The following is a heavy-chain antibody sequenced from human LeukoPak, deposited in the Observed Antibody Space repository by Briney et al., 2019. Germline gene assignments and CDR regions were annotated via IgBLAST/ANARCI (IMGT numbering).Heavy chain of an antibody. D-gene: IGHD3-10*01. CDR3: ANLPLVRGVILAVVY. CDR2: IRYDGSDK. Sequence: GGSLRLSCGASGFTFSSYGMHWVRQAPGKGLEWVAFIRYDGSDKYYADSVKGRFTISRDNSKNTLYLQMNSLRAEDTAVYYCANLPLVRGVILAVVYWGQGTLVTVSS. CDR1: GFTFSSYG. V-gene: IGHV3-30*02. J-gene: IGHJ4*02.